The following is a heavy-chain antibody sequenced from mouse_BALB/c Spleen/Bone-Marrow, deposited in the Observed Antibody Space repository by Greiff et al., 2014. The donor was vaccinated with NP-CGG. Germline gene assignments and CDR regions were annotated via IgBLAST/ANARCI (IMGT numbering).Heavy chain of an antibody. CDR2: IDPANGNA. CDR3: ASYDYGYYFDY. CDR1: GFNIKNTY. Sequence: VQLGGSGGGLVKPGASVKVSCPASGFNIKNTYMHWVEQRPEQGLGWIGRIDPANGNAKYDPKFQGKATITADTSSNTAYLQLSSLTSEDTAVYYCASYDYGYYFDYWGQGTTLTVSS. V-gene: IGHV14-3*02. D-gene: IGHD2-4*01. J-gene: IGHJ2*01.